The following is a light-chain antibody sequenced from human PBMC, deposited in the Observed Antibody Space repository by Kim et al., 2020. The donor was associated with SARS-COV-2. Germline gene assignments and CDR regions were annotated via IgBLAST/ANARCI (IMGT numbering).Light chain of an antibody. V-gene: IGKV3-11*01. CDR1: QGISNY. J-gene: IGKJ1*01. CDR3: HQRSSWPGT. Sequence: EIVLTQSPATLSLSPGDRATLSCGASQGISNYLAWYQQKPGQAPRLLISDASNRATGIPARFSGSGSGTDFTLTISSLEPEDFTFYYCHQRSSWPGTFGQGTKVDIK. CDR2: DAS.